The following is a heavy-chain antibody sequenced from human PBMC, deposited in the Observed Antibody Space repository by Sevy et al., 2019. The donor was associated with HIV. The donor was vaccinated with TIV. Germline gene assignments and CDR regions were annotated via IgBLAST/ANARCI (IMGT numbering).Heavy chain of an antibody. CDR1: GFTFSNYA. Sequence: GGSLRLSCAVSGFTFSNYAMSWVRQAPGKGLEWVSAISGRDTGPFYAASVKGRFTISRDNSKNTLYLQMNSLRAEDTALYYCAKDTIVVVGEALDVWGRGTMVTVSS. D-gene: IGHD3-22*01. CDR3: AKDTIVVVGEALDV. CDR2: ISGRDTGP. V-gene: IGHV3-23*01. J-gene: IGHJ3*01.